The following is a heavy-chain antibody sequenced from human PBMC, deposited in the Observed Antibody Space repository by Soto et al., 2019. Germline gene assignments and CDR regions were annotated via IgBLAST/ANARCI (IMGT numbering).Heavy chain of an antibody. Sequence: GWSLRLSCAPSGFTFINYGMTWVRQAPGKGLEWVSGISGSGTNTNYADSVKGRFTISRDNSKNTLFLQINSLRAEDTAVYYCAKDEEWPPWRGYCSTWGQETRVTVSS. J-gene: IGHJ5*02. CDR1: GFTFINYG. V-gene: IGHV3-23*01. CDR3: AKDEEWPPWRGYCST. D-gene: IGHD3-3*01. CDR2: ISGSGTNT.